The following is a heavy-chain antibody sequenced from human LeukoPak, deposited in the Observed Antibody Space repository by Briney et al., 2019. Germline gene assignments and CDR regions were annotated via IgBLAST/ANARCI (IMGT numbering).Heavy chain of an antibody. V-gene: IGHV4-31*03. J-gene: IGHJ4*02. D-gene: IGHD6-19*01. CDR2: IYYSGST. Sequence: SETLSLTCTVSGGSISSGGYYWRRIRQHPGAGLEWIGYIYYSGSTYYNPSLKSRVTISVDTSQNQFSLKLNTVTAADTAVYYCPIHTSGWSGGVSDYWGQGTLVTVSS. CDR3: PIHTSGWSGGVSDY. CDR1: GGSISSGGYY.